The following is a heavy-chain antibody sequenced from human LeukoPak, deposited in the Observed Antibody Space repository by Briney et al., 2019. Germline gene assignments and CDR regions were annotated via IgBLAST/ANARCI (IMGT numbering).Heavy chain of an antibody. V-gene: IGHV3-30*18. J-gene: IGHJ4*02. D-gene: IGHD3-9*01. CDR3: AKEILTGYYLDS. Sequence: GGSLRLSCAASGFTFSSYGMQWVRQAPGKGPEWVTVVSYDGTIAYYADSVRGRFTISRDNAKNTLYLQMNSLRAEDTAVYYCAKEILTGYYLDSWGQGTLITVSS. CDR2: VSYDGTIA. CDR1: GFTFSSYG.